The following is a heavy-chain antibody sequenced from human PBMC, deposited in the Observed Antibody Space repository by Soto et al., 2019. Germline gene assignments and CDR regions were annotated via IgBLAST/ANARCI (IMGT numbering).Heavy chain of an antibody. Sequence: GESLKIFCAASGFTFSSYAMSWVRQAPGKGLEWVSAISGSGGSTYYADSVKGRFTISRDNSKNTLYLQMNSLRAEDTAVYYCAKAVPGWDVYFDYWGQGTLVTVPQ. J-gene: IGHJ4*02. CDR1: GFTFSSYA. V-gene: IGHV3-23*01. CDR2: ISGSGGST. CDR3: AKAVPGWDVYFDY. D-gene: IGHD1-26*01.